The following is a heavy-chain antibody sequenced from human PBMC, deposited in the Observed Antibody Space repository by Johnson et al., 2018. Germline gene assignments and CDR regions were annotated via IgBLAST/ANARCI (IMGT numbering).Heavy chain of an antibody. Sequence: QVQLQESGPGLVKPSETLSLICTVSGGSISSYYWSWIRQPPGKALEWIGCIYYSGSSNYNPSLKSRITISMDTSKNQFSLKLNSVTAADTAVYYCARSIAGYNSNFDYWGQGSLVTVSS. CDR3: ARSIAGYNSNFDY. V-gene: IGHV4-59*01. D-gene: IGHD5-24*01. CDR2: IYYSGSS. J-gene: IGHJ4*02. CDR1: GGSISSYY.